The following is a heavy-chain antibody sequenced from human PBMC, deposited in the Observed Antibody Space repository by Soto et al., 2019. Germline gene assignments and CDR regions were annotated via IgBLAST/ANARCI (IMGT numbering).Heavy chain of an antibody. J-gene: IGHJ3*02. CDR2: INHSGST. Sequence: QVQLQQWGAGLLKPSETLSLTCAVYGGSFSGYYWSWIRQPPGKGLEWIGEINHSGSTNYNPSLKSRVTISVDTSKNQFSLKLSSVTAADTAVYYCARVDAPAGYDFWSGYSKSAFDIWGQGTMVTVSS. D-gene: IGHD3-3*01. V-gene: IGHV4-34*01. CDR3: ARVDAPAGYDFWSGYSKSAFDI. CDR1: GGSFSGYY.